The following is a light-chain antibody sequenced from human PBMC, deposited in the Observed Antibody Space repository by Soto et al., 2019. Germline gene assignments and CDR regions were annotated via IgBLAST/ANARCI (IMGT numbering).Light chain of an antibody. V-gene: IGLV2-11*01. CDR2: DVS. CDR3: CSYSASYTGV. CDR1: SSVVGGYNY. Sequence: QSVLTQPRSVSGSPGQSVTISCTGTSSVVGGYNYVSWYQQHPGKAPKLMIYDVSKRPSGVPDRFSGSKSGNTASLTISGLQAEYEADYYCCSYSASYTGVFGTGTEVTVL. J-gene: IGLJ1*01.